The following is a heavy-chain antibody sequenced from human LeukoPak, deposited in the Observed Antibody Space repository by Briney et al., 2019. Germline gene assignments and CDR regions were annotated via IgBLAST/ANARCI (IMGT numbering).Heavy chain of an antibody. CDR3: ARDYYGSGSYSSWYFDY. J-gene: IGHJ4*02. CDR1: GYTFTGYY. V-gene: IGHV1-2*06. CDR2: INPNSGGT. D-gene: IGHD3-10*01. Sequence: ASVKVSCKASGYTFTGYYMHWVRQAPGQGLEWMGRINPNSGGTNYAQKFQGRVTVTRDTSISTAYMELSRLRSDDTAVYYCARDYYGSGSYSSWYFDYWGQGTLVTVSS.